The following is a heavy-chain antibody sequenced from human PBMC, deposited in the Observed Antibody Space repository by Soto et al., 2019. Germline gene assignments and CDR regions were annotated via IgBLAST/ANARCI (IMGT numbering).Heavy chain of an antibody. D-gene: IGHD6-19*01. CDR1: GYTFTNYG. J-gene: IGHJ4*02. CDR2: ISPYNGNT. Sequence: ASVKVSCKASGYTFTNYGISWVRQAPGQGLEWMGWISPYNGNTNYAQKVQGRVTMTTDTSTTTAYTELRSLRSDDTAVYYCARNIGYSSGPDYFDYWGQGILVTVSS. V-gene: IGHV1-18*01. CDR3: ARNIGYSSGPDYFDY.